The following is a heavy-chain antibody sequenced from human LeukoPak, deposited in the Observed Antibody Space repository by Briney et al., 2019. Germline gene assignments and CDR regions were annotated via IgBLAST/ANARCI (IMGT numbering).Heavy chain of an antibody. CDR1: GFTFSSYW. V-gene: IGHV3-7*01. CDR3: ARDSNDILTGSNRADYGMDV. CDR2: IKQDGSEK. J-gene: IGHJ6*02. D-gene: IGHD3-9*01. Sequence: GGSLRLSCAASGFTFSSYWMSWVRQAPGKGLEWVANIKQDGSEKYYVDSVKGRFTISRDNAKNSLYLHMNSLRAEDTAVYYCARDSNDILTGSNRADYGMDVWGQGTTVTVSS.